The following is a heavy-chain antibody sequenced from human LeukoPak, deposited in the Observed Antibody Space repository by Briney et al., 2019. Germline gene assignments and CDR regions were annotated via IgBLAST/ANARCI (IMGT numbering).Heavy chain of an antibody. Sequence: GGSLRLSCAASGFIFSTYSMNWVRQAPGKGLEWVSSISSSSSHRYNADSVKGRFTISRDNAKNSLYLQMNSLRAEDTAVYYCARAPDSTGYYPYYFDYWGQGTLVTVSS. CDR1: GFIFSTYS. CDR3: ARAPDSTGYYPYYFDY. V-gene: IGHV3-21*01. J-gene: IGHJ4*02. CDR2: ISSSSSHR. D-gene: IGHD3-22*01.